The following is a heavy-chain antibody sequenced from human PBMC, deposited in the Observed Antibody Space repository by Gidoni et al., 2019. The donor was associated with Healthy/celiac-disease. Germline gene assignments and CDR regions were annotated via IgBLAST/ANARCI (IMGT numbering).Heavy chain of an antibody. J-gene: IGHJ3*02. CDR3: AREPPYTVTTFVGAFDI. V-gene: IGHV4-31*03. Sequence: QVQLQESGPGLVKPSQTLSLTCTVSGGSISRGGYYWSWIRQHPGKGLEWIGYIYYSGSTYYNPSLKSRVTISVDTSKNQFSLKLSSVTAADTAVYYCAREPPYTVTTFVGAFDIWGQGTMVTVSS. CDR2: IYYSGST. CDR1: GGSISRGGYY. D-gene: IGHD4-17*01.